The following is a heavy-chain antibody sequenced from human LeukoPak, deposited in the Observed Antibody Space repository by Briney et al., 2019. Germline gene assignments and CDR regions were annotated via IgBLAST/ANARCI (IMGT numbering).Heavy chain of an antibody. D-gene: IGHD3-3*01. CDR1: GYSFTSFG. CDR3: ARTIIAPAPSFDY. Sequence: ASVKVSCKASGYSFTSFGMNWVRQAPGQGLEWLGWINTNTGNPTYGQGFTGRFVFSMDTSVSTAYLQISSLKAEDTAVYYCARTIIAPAPSFDYWGQGTLVTVSS. CDR2: INTNTGNP. J-gene: IGHJ4*02. V-gene: IGHV7-4-1*02.